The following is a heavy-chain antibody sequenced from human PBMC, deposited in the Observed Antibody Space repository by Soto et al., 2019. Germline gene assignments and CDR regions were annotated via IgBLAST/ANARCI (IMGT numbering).Heavy chain of an antibody. J-gene: IGHJ4*02. CDR2: INHSGST. CDR1: GGSFSGYY. V-gene: IGHV4-34*01. CDR3: ARENRRRDGYNSHY. D-gene: IGHD5-12*01. Sequence: SETLSLTCAVYGGSFSGYYWSWIRQPPGKGLEWIGEINHSGSTNYNPSLKSRVTISVDTSKNQFSLKLSSVTAADTAVYYCARENRRRDGYNSHYWGQGTLVTVSS.